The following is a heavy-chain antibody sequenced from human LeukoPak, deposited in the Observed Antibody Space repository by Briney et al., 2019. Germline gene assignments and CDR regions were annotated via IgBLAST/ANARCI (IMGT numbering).Heavy chain of an antibody. J-gene: IGHJ4*02. V-gene: IGHV3-66*02. CDR3: ARGLTDYYGFWSGYYAGIFFDY. CDR1: GFTVSSNY. D-gene: IGHD3-3*01. CDR2: IYSGGST. Sequence: PGGSLRLSCAASGFTVSSNYMSWVRQAPGKGLEWVSVIYSGGSTYYADSVKGRFTISRDNSKNTLYLQMNSLRAEDTAVYYCARGLTDYYGFWSGYYAGIFFDYWGQGTLVTVS.